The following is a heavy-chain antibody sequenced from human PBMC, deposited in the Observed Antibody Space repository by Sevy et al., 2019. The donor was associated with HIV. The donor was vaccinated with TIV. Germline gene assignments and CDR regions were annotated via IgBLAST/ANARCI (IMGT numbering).Heavy chain of an antibody. D-gene: IGHD4-17*01. Sequence: GGSLRLSCAASGFTFSNYWMSWVRQAPGKGLEWVANIQEDGSDKYYVDSVKGRFTISRDNAKNSLYLQMNSLRAEDTAAYYCATDPFSVTTSNNYMDLWGKGTTVTVSS. CDR3: ATDPFSVTTSNNYMDL. V-gene: IGHV3-7*01. CDR1: GFTFSNYW. CDR2: IQEDGSDK. J-gene: IGHJ6*03.